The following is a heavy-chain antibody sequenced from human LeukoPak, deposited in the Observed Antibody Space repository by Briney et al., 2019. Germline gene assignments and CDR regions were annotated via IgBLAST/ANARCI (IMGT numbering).Heavy chain of an antibody. CDR1: GFTFSSYG. V-gene: IGHV3-30*03. CDR3: ARGPLHGAFDY. Sequence: GGSLRLSCAASGFTFSSYGMHWVRQAPGKGLEWVAVISYDGSNKYYADSVQGRFTGSRDNSKNTVYLQMNSLRADDTAVYYCARGPLHGAFDYWGQGTLVTVSS. CDR2: ISYDGSNK. J-gene: IGHJ4*02. D-gene: IGHD4-17*01.